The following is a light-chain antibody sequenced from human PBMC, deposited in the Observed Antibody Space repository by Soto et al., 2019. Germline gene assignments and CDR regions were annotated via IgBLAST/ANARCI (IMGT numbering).Light chain of an antibody. J-gene: IGKJ5*01. V-gene: IGKV3-11*01. CDR2: DAY. CDR3: QQRHMWPIT. Sequence: EVVLTQPPVTLSLSPGERATLSCRASQSFRGLLAWYQQKPGQAPRLLIYDAYNTATGIPPRFSGSGSGTDFTLTISSLEPEDSAVYYCQQRHMWPITFGQGTRLEIK. CDR1: QSFRGL.